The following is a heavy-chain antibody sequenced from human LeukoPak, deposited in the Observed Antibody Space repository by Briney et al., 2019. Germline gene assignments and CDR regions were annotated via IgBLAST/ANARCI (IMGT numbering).Heavy chain of an antibody. D-gene: IGHD3-10*01. CDR2: IVVGSGNT. J-gene: IGHJ6*04. V-gene: IGHV1-58*01. CDR3: AATEGYGSGSYYAYYYGMDV. Sequence: SVKVSCKASGFTFTSSAVQWVRQARGQRLEWIGWIVVGSGNTNYAQKFQERVTITRDMSTSTAYIELSSLRSEDTAVYYCAATEGYGSGSYYAYYYGMDVWGKGTTVTVSS. CDR1: GFTFTSSA.